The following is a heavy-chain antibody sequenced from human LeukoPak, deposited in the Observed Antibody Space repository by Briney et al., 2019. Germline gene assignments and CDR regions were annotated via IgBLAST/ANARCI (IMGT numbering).Heavy chain of an antibody. CDR1: GDSISSGDYY. Sequence: SETLSLTCTVSGDSISSGDYYWSWIRQPAGKGLEWIGRISSSGSTNYNPSLKSRVTISVDTSKNQFSLKLSSVTAADPAVYFCARGPYSYDRSGAFDIWGQGTMVTVSS. D-gene: IGHD3-22*01. CDR3: ARGPYSYDRSGAFDI. V-gene: IGHV4-61*02. J-gene: IGHJ3*02. CDR2: ISSSGST.